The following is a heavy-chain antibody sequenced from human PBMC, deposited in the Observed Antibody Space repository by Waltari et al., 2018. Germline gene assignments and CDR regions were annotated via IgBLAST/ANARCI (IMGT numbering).Heavy chain of an antibody. Sequence: EVPLVDSGGGLVQSGGSLRRACAASGFTFSSYWLSRVRQAPGKGLEWVANIKQDGSEKYYVDSVKGRFTISRDNAKNSLYLQMNSLRAEDTAVYYCARDEGLSWFDPWGQGTLVIVSS. V-gene: IGHV3-7*01. CDR1: GFTFSSYW. CDR3: ARDEGLSWFDP. J-gene: IGHJ5*02. D-gene: IGHD6-19*01. CDR2: IKQDGSEK.